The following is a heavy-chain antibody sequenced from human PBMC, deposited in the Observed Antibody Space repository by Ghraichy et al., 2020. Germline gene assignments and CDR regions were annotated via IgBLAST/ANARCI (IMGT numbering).Heavy chain of an antibody. CDR3: AKLIRVAVAQLNFDY. J-gene: IGHJ4*02. CDR1: GFTFSSYA. CDR2: ISGSGGST. Sequence: GESLNISCAASGFTFSSYAMSWVRQAPGKGLEWVSAISGSGGSTYYADSVKGRFTISRDNSKNTLYLQMNSLRAEDTAVYYCAKLIRVAVAQLNFDYWGQGTLVTVSS. D-gene: IGHD6-19*01. V-gene: IGHV3-23*01.